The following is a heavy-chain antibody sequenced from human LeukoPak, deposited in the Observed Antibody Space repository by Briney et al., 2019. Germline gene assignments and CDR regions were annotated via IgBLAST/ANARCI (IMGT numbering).Heavy chain of an antibody. CDR3: EKEEEYSSSWHVWFDP. J-gene: IGHJ5*02. CDR1: GGTVSSYT. V-gene: IGHV1-69*13. Sequence: SVKVSCKASGGTVSSYTISWVRQAPGQGLEWMGGIIPIFGTANYAKKFQCRVTITADESTSTAYMELRSLRSEDTAVYAGEKEEEYSSSWHVWFDPWGQGTLVTVSS. CDR2: IIPIFGTA. D-gene: IGHD6-13*01.